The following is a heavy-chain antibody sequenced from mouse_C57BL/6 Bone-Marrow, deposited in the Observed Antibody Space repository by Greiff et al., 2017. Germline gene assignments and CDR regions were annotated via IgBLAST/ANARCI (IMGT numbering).Heavy chain of an antibody. D-gene: IGHD1-1*02. CDR2: ISDGGSYT. CDR3: ARYYLYAMDY. CDR1: GFTFSSYA. V-gene: IGHV5-4*03. Sequence: DVMLVESGGGLVKPGGSLKLSCAASGFTFSSYAMSWVRQTPEKRLEWVATISDGGSYTYYPDNVKGRFTISRDNAKNNLYLQMSHLKSEDTAMYYCARYYLYAMDYWGQGTSVTVSS. J-gene: IGHJ4*01.